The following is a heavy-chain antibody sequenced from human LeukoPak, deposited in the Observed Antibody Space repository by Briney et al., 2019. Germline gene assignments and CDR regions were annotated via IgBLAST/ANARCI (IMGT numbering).Heavy chain of an antibody. Sequence: PSETLSLTCAVYGGSFSGYYWSWIRQPPGKGLEWIGEINHSGSTNYNPSLKSRVTISVDTSKNQFSLKLSSVTAADTAVYYCARGQVEPAAWAYYYYGMDVWGQGTTVTVSS. CDR3: ARGQVEPAAWAYYYYGMDV. CDR1: GGSFSGYY. D-gene: IGHD2-2*01. CDR2: INHSGST. J-gene: IGHJ6*02. V-gene: IGHV4-34*01.